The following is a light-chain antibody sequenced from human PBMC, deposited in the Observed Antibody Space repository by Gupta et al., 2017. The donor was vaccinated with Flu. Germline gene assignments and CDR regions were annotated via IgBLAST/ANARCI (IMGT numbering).Light chain of an antibody. CDR2: AAS. V-gene: IGKV1-9*01. J-gene: IGKJ4*01. CDR3: QLRNFSPPA. Sequence: PSFLSASVGDRVTISCRTSQDISSYLAWYQQKPGKAPKPLISAASRVESGVPSTFSGSGSGTEFTLTISSRQPEDFATYYCQLRNFSPPAFGGGTKVDIK. CDR1: QDISSY.